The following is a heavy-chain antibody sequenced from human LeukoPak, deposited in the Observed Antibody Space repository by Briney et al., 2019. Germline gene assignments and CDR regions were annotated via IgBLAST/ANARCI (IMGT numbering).Heavy chain of an antibody. J-gene: IGHJ6*03. Sequence: SLRLSCAAFGFTFSSYGMHWVRQAPGKGLEWVAVIWYDGSNKYYADSVKGRFTISRDNSKNTLYLQMNSLRAEDTAVYYCAKDQVPMDVWGKGTSVTVSS. CDR2: IWYDGSNK. CDR3: AKDQVPMDV. CDR1: GFTFSSYG. V-gene: IGHV3-33*06.